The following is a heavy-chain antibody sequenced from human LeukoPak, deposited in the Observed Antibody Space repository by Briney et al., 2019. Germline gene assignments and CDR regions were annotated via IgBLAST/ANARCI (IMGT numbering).Heavy chain of an antibody. J-gene: IGHJ4*02. V-gene: IGHV3-21*01. CDR2: ISSSSSYI. CDR1: GITFSNYW. CDR3: AREGAAAAPY. Sequence: GGSLRLSCVASGITFSNYWMNWVRQAPGKGLEWVSAISSSSSYIYYADSVKGRFTISRDNARNSLYLQMNSLRAEDTAMYYCAREGAAAAPYWGQGTLVTVSS. D-gene: IGHD6-13*01.